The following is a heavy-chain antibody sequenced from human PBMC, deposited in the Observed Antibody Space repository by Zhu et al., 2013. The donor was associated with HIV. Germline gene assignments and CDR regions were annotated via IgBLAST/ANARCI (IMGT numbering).Heavy chain of an antibody. CDR2: ISAYNGKT. CDR1: GYMFVNYG. CDR3: ARNIVAGARKGAFDI. Sequence: RLVQSGAEVKKPGASMKVSCRASGYMFVNYGISWVRQAPGQGLEWMGWISAYNGKTTFAQKFRDRVTLTTDRPTGTAYMEVRSLTSDDTAVYYCARNIVAGARKGAFDIVGPRDKWSPSLQ. V-gene: IGHV1-18*01. D-gene: IGHD6-19*01. J-gene: IGHJ3*02.